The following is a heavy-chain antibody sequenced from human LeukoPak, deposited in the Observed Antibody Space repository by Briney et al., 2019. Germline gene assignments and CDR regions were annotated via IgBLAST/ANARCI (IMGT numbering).Heavy chain of an antibody. D-gene: IGHD2-21*02. CDR3: ARIADDRCGGDCYSDY. CDR1: GGSISSGGYY. CDR2: IYYSGST. V-gene: IGHV4-31*03. J-gene: IGHJ4*02. Sequence: SETLSLTCTVSGGSISSGGYYWSWIRQHPGKGLEWIGYIYYSGSTYYNPSLKSRVTISVDTSKNQFSLKLSSVTAEDTAVYYCARIADDRCGGDCYSDYWGQGTLVTVSS.